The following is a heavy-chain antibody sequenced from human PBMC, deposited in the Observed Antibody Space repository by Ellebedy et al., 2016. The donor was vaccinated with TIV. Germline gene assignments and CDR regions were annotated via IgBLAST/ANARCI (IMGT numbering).Heavy chain of an antibody. CDR1: GYSFTSYW. D-gene: IGHD3-10*01. V-gene: IGHV5-51*01. Sequence: ASVQVSCKGSGYSFTSYWIGWVRQMPGKGLEWMGIIYPGDSDTRYSPSFQGQVTISADKSISTAYLQWSSLKASDTAMYYCARHSTIRDGTDVWGQGTTVTVSS. J-gene: IGHJ6*02. CDR2: IYPGDSDT. CDR3: ARHSTIRDGTDV.